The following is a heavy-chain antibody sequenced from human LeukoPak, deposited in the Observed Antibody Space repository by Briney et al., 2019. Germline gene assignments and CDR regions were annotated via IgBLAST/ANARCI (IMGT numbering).Heavy chain of an antibody. CDR1: GYTFTDYY. V-gene: IGHV1-2*02. J-gene: IGHJ4*02. Sequence: ASVKVSCKASGYTFTDYYMHWVRQAPGQGLEWMGWINPNSGGTNYAQKFQGRVTMTRDTSISTAYMELSRLRSDDTAVYYCALTVWSGYSSFDYWGQGTLVTVSS. D-gene: IGHD3-3*01. CDR3: ALTVWSGYSSFDY. CDR2: INPNSGGT.